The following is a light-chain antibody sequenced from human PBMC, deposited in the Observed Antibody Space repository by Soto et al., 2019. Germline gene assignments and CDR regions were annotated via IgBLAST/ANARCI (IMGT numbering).Light chain of an antibody. J-gene: IGKJ5*01. CDR2: DAF. Sequence: EIVLTHSPATLSLSPSERAPLSFRSSQSVSTPLAWYQQKPGQAPRLLIYDAFNRATGVPARFRGSGSGTDFPLTISGLEPEDFSVYYCQQRDKWPITFGQGTRLEIK. V-gene: IGKV3-11*01. CDR3: QQRDKWPIT. CDR1: QSVSTP.